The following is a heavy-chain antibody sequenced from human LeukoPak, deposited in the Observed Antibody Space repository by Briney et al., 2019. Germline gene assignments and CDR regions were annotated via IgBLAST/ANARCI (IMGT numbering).Heavy chain of an antibody. CDR3: ARGTLRGYSYGYDY. D-gene: IGHD5-18*01. V-gene: IGHV4-30-4*07. CDR1: GDSISSGGYS. CDR2: IHDSGST. J-gene: IGHJ4*02. Sequence: SETLSLTCAVSGDSISSGGYSWSWIRQTPGKGLEWIAYIHDSGSTYNNPSLKTRLSISIDTSKNQFSLKLHSVTAADTAVYYCARGTLRGYSYGYDYWGQGTLVTVSS.